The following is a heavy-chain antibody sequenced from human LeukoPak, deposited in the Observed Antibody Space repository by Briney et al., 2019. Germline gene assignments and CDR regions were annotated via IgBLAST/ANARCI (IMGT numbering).Heavy chain of an antibody. J-gene: IGHJ6*02. CDR2: IYTSGST. V-gene: IGHV4-4*07. Sequence: SETLSLTCTVSGGSISSYYWSWIRQPAGKGLEWIGRIYTSGSTNYNPSLNSRVTMSVDRSKNQFSLKLSSVTAADTAVYYCARDRGIAARQGDYYYYGMDVWGQGTTVTVSS. D-gene: IGHD6-6*01. CDR1: GGSISSYY. CDR3: ARDRGIAARQGDYYYYGMDV.